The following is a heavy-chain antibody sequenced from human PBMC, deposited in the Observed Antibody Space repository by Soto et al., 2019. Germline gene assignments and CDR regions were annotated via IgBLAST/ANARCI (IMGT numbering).Heavy chain of an antibody. CDR2: IIPILGIA. CDR3: ARQPEYSGYDLGREDFDY. V-gene: IGHV1-69*02. J-gene: IGHJ4*02. CDR1: GGTFSSYT. D-gene: IGHD5-12*01. Sequence: SVKVSCKASGGTFSSYTISWVRQAPGQGLEWMGRIIPILGIANYAQKFRGRVTITADKSTSTAYMELSSLRSEDTAVYYCARQPEYSGYDLGREDFDYWGQGTLVTVSS.